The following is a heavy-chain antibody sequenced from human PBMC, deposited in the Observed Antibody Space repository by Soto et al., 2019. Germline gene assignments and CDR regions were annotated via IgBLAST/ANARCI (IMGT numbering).Heavy chain of an antibody. D-gene: IGHD6-13*01. CDR3: AREGGVGIAAAGSYYYYGMDV. CDR1: GGSISSYY. J-gene: IGHJ6*02. CDR2: IYYSGST. V-gene: IGHV4-59*01. Sequence: SETLSLTCTVSGGSISSYYWSWIRQPPGKGLEWIGYIYYSGSTNYNPSLKSRVTISVDTSKNQFSLKLSSVTAADTAVYYCAREGGVGIAAAGSYYYYGMDVWGQGTTVTVSS.